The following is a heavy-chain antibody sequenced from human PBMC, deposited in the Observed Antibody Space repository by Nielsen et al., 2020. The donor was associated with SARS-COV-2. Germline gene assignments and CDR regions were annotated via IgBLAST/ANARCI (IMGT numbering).Heavy chain of an antibody. CDR3: AKISGSQRHYFDF. Sequence: GGSLRLSCAASGFSFSSYAMTWVRQAPGKGLEWVSSIGTTGDKTFYADSVKGWFTISRDNSKNTLYLQLNSLRAEDTAVFYCAKISGSQRHYFDFWGQGALVTVSS. J-gene: IGHJ4*02. V-gene: IGHV3-23*01. CDR2: IGTTGDKT. D-gene: IGHD1-26*01. CDR1: GFSFSSYA.